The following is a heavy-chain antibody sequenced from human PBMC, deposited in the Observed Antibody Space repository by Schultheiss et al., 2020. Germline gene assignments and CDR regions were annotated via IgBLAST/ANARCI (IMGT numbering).Heavy chain of an antibody. CDR2: ISYDGSNK. D-gene: IGHD3-22*01. CDR1: GFTFSSYA. V-gene: IGHV3-30-3*01. CDR3: ARGENTYYYDSSGYYLAADDAFDI. J-gene: IGHJ3*02. Sequence: GGSLRLSCAASGFTFSSYAMHWVRQAPGKGLEWVAVISYDGSNKYYADSVKGRFTISRDNSKNTLYLQMNSLRAEDTAVYYCARGENTYYYDSSGYYLAADDAFDIWGQGTMVTVSS.